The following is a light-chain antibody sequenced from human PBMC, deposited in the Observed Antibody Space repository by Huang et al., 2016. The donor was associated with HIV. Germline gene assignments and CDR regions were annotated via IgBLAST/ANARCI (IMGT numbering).Light chain of an antibody. Sequence: EIVLTQSPGTLSLSPGERATLSGRASQSVSSSYLAWYQHKPGQAPRLLIYGASSRATGIPDRFSGSGSGTDFTLTISRLESEDFAVFYCQQYSSSPYTFGQGTKLEIK. CDR1: QSVSSSY. CDR2: GAS. CDR3: QQYSSSPYT. J-gene: IGKJ2*01. V-gene: IGKV3-20*01.